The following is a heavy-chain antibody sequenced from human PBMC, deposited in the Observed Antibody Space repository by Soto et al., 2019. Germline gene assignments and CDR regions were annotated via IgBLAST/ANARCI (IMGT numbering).Heavy chain of an antibody. CDR1: GFTFSNYW. V-gene: IGHV3-74*01. Sequence: EVQLVESGGGLVQPGGSLRLSCAASGFTFSNYWMHWVRQAPGKGPVWVSRINTDGSTTNYADSVKGRFTISRDNAKNTLYLQTNSLGAEDTAVYYCLRYLGGYARHWGQGTLVTGSS. D-gene: IGHD3-16*01. CDR2: INTDGSTT. CDR3: LRYLGGYARH. J-gene: IGHJ4*02.